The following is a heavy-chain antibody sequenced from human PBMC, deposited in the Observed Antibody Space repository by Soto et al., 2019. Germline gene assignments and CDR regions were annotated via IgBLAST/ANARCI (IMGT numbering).Heavy chain of an antibody. Sequence: QVQLVESGGGVVQPGRSLRLSCAASGFTFSSYGMHWVRQAPGKGLEWVAVISYDGSNKYYADSVKGRFTISRDNSKNTLYLQMNSLRAEDTAVYYCAKYRGGLWFGGDDAFHIWGQGTMVTVSS. J-gene: IGHJ3*02. V-gene: IGHV3-30*18. CDR1: GFTFSSYG. CDR3: AKYRGGLWFGGDDAFHI. D-gene: IGHD3-10*01. CDR2: ISYDGSNK.